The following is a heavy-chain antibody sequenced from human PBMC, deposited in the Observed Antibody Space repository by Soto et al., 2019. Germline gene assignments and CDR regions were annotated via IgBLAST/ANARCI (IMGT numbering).Heavy chain of an antibody. Sequence: PSETLSLTCSVSGGSISSGYYYWSWIRQPPGKGLEWIGNIYYSGNTYYNPSLKSRLIISIDTSKNQFYLKVGSVTAADTAVYYCASSSLYGMHVWGQGTTVTLSS. CDR2: IYYSGNT. CDR1: GGSISSGYYY. J-gene: IGHJ6*02. CDR3: ASSSLYGMHV. V-gene: IGHV4-30-4*01.